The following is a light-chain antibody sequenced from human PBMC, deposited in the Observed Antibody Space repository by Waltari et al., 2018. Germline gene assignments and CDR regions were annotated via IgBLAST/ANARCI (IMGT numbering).Light chain of an antibody. CDR1: SSNIRAGYD. Sequence: QSVLTQPPSVSGAPGPRVTIPCTGSSSNIRAGYDVPWDQQLPGTAPRLLIYGSSNRPSGVPDRFSGSKSGTSASLAITGLQAEDEADYYCQSYDSSLSGFVIFGGGTKLTVL. V-gene: IGLV1-40*01. J-gene: IGLJ2*01. CDR2: GSS. CDR3: QSYDSSLSGFVI.